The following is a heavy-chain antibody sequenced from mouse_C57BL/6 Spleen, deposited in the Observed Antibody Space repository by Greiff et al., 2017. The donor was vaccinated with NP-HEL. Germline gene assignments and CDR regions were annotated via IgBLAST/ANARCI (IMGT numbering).Heavy chain of an antibody. J-gene: IGHJ4*01. CDR1: GYTFTSYW. Sequence: QVQLQQPGAELVKPGASVKLSCKASGYTFTSYWMQWVKRRPGQGLEWIGEIDPSDSYTNYNQKFKGKATLTVDTSSSTAYMQLSSLTSEDSAVYYCARFESYYAMDYWGQGTSVTVSS. CDR2: IDPSDSYT. V-gene: IGHV1-50*01. CDR3: ARFESYYAMDY.